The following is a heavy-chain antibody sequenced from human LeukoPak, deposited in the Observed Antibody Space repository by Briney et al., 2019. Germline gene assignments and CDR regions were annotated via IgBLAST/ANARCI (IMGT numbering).Heavy chain of an antibody. CDR1: GFTFSGSA. D-gene: IGHD1-14*01. CDR3: TLNNRYENEFDP. V-gene: IGHV3-73*01. Sequence: GGSLRLSCAASGFTFSGSAMHWVRQASGKGREWVGRIRSKANHYATAYAASVKGRFSVSRDDTKNTAYLQMNSLMTEDAAVYYCTLNNRYENEFDPWGQGTLVTVSS. CDR2: IRSKANHYAT. J-gene: IGHJ5*02.